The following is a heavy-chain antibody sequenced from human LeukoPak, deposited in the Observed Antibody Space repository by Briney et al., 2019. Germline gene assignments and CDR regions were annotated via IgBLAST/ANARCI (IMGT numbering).Heavy chain of an antibody. CDR1: GYTFTGYY. CDR3: ARTGGDLSWFYFDY. V-gene: IGHV1-2*02. CDR2: INPNSGGT. J-gene: IGHJ4*02. Sequence: ASVKVSCKASGYTFTGYYMHWVRQAPGQGLEWMGWINPNSGGTNYALKFQGRVTMTRDTSISTAYMELSRLRSDDTAVYYCARTGGDLSWFYFDYWGQGTLVTVSS. D-gene: IGHD2-21*02.